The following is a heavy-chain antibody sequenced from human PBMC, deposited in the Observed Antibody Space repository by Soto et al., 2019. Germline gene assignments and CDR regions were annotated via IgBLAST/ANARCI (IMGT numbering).Heavy chain of an antibody. J-gene: IGHJ4*02. V-gene: IGHV3-33*01. CDR1: GFTFSSYG. Sequence: GGSLRLSCAASGFTFSSYGMHWVRQAPGKGLEWVAFIWHDGGNKFYAESVKGRFTISRDNSKNTLYLQMTSLSAEDTAMYYCARDGDVNTGFRKDYWGQGTLATVYS. CDR2: IWHDGGNK. D-gene: IGHD5-18*01. CDR3: ARDGDVNTGFRKDY.